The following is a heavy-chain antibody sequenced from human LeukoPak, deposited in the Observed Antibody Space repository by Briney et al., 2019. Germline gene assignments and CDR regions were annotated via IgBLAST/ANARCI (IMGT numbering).Heavy chain of an antibody. D-gene: IGHD1-26*01. CDR1: GFTFSNYA. Sequence: GGSLRLSCAASGFTFSNYAMSWVRQAPGNGLEWVSAISGGGGSTYYADSVKGRCTISKDNSKNTLYVQMNSLRAEDTAVYYCARAYSGSLTTFDIWGQGTMVTVSS. CDR2: ISGGGGST. V-gene: IGHV3-23*01. CDR3: ARAYSGSLTTFDI. J-gene: IGHJ3*02.